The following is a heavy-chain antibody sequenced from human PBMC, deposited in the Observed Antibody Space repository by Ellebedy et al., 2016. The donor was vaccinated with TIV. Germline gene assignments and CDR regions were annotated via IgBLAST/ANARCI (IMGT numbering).Heavy chain of an antibody. Sequence: KVSCKGSGYSFISYSIGWVRHMLGKGLESLGYIYPGDSDTSYSPSFQGQVALSVDKSISTAYLQWSSLKASDTAIYYCARGDRGSGWYWDKWGQGTLVTVSS. CDR2: IYPGDSDT. D-gene: IGHD6-19*01. CDR1: GYSFISYS. CDR3: ARGDRGSGWYWDK. J-gene: IGHJ4*02. V-gene: IGHV5-51*01.